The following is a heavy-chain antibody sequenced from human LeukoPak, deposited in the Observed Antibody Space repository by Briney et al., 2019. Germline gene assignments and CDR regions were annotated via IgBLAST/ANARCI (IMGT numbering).Heavy chain of an antibody. V-gene: IGHV4-59*13. CDR3: AREPTLTTFGY. Sequence: SDTLSLTCTVSGGSIGTYSWSWIRQPPGGGLEWSRYISVKGRTKYHPSLQRRLTMSVHTSKKQFSLKLTSVTAADTAVYYCAREPTLTTFGYWGQGTLVTVSS. D-gene: IGHD4-17*01. CDR2: ISVKGRT. CDR1: GGSIGTYS. J-gene: IGHJ4*02.